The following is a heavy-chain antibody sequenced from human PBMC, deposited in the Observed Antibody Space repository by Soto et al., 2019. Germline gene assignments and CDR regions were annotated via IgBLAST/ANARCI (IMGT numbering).Heavy chain of an antibody. CDR1: GLTFSSYA. CDR2: ISGSGGST. D-gene: IGHD3-16*02. CDR3: LGRLSRPYYYYGMDV. Sequence: PGGSLRLSCAASGLTFSSYAMSWVRQAPGKGLEWVSAISGSGGSTYYADSVKGRFTISRDNSKNTLYLQMNSLRAEDTAVYYCLGRLSRPYYYYGMDVWGQGTTVTVSS. J-gene: IGHJ6*02. V-gene: IGHV3-23*01.